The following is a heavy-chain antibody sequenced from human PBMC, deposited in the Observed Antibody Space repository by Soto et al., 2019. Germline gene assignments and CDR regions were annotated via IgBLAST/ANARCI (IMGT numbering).Heavy chain of an antibody. CDR1: GFTFSSYA. CDR3: AKEWGRPLDY. D-gene: IGHD7-27*01. Sequence: EVQLLQSGGGLVQPGGSLRLSCAASGFTFSSYAISWVRQAPWKGLEWVSAISNSGGNTYYADSVMGRFTISRDNSKNTRFLQMNSLRAEDTAIYYCAKEWGRPLDYWGQGTLVTVSS. CDR2: ISNSGGNT. J-gene: IGHJ4*02. V-gene: IGHV3-23*01.